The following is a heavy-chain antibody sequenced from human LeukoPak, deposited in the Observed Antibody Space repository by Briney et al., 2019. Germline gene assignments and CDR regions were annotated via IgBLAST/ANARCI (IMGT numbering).Heavy chain of an antibody. CDR2: INHSGST. D-gene: IGHD3-22*01. Sequence: KPSETLSLTCAVYGGSFSGYYWSWIRQPPGKGLEWLGEINHSGSTNYNPSLKSRVTISVDTSKNQFSLKLSSVTAADTAVYYCARGRDYYDSSGYLGDWGQGTLVTVSS. V-gene: IGHV4-34*01. CDR1: GGSFSGYY. CDR3: ARGRDYYDSSGYLGD. J-gene: IGHJ4*02.